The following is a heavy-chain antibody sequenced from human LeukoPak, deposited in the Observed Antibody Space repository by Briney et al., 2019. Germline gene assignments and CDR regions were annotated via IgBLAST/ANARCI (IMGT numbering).Heavy chain of an antibody. CDR3: ASNALGEEPLHVFDY. CDR1: GGTFSSYA. V-gene: IGHV1-69*04. J-gene: IGHJ4*02. CDR2: IIPILGIA. D-gene: IGHD3-10*01. Sequence: ASVKVSCKASGGTFSSYAISWVRQAPGQGLEWMGRIIPILGIANYAQKFQGRVTITADKSTSTAYMELSSLRSEDTAVYYCASNALGEEPLHVFDYWGQGTLVTVSS.